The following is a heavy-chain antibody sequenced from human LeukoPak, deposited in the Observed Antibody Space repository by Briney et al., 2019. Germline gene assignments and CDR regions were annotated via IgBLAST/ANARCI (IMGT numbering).Heavy chain of an antibody. V-gene: IGHV3-15*01. CDR1: GFTVSSNY. CDR2: IKSKTDGGTT. CDR3: TKYYYDSSGYPNFDY. Sequence: GGSLRLSCAASGFTVSSNYMSWVRQAPGKGLEWVGRIKSKTDGGTTDYAAPVKGRFTISRDDSKNTLYLQMNSLKTEDTAVYYCTKYYYDSSGYPNFDYWGQGTLVTVSS. D-gene: IGHD3-22*01. J-gene: IGHJ4*02.